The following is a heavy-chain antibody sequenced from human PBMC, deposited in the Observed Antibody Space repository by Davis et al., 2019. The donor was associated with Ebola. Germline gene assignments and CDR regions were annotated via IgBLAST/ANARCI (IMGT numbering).Heavy chain of an antibody. CDR1: GGSFSGYY. CDR2: INHSGST. J-gene: IGHJ6*02. CDR3: ARVTNPYYYYGMDV. Sequence: SETLSLTCAVYGGSFSGYYWSWIRQPPGKGLEWIGEINHSGSTNYNPSLKSRVTISVDTSKNQFSLKLNSVTAADTAVYYCARVTNPYYYYGMDVWGQGTTVTVSS. V-gene: IGHV4-34*01. D-gene: IGHD1-14*01.